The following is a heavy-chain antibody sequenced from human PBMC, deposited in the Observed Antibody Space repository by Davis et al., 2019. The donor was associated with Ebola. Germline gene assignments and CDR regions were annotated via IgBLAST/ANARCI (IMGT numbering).Heavy chain of an antibody. Sequence: GESLKIPCKGSGYSFSDYWIAWVRQMPGKGLEWMGIIYPGDSDARYSPSFQGQVTISADKSMSSVYLQWSSLKASDSAMYYCARQKPGYDSWGQGTLVTVSS. CDR2: IYPGDSDA. CDR1: GYSFSDYW. V-gene: IGHV5-51*01. J-gene: IGHJ4*02. CDR3: ARQKPGYDS. D-gene: IGHD6-13*01.